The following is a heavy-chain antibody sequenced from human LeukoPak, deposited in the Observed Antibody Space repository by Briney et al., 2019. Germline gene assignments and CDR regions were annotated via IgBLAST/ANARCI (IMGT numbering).Heavy chain of an antibody. CDR1: GGSISSGGYY. J-gene: IGHJ6*02. Sequence: SETLSLTCTVSGGSISSGGYYWSWIRQHPGKGLEWIGYIYYSGSTYYNPSLKSRVTISVDTPKNQFSLKLSSVTAADTAVYYCARDPDTPLHGMDVWGQGTTVTVSS. V-gene: IGHV4-31*03. D-gene: IGHD2-2*02. CDR2: IYYSGST. CDR3: ARDPDTPLHGMDV.